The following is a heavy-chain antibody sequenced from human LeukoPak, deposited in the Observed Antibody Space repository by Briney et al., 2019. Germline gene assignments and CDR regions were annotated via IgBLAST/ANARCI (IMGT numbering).Heavy chain of an antibody. CDR3: ARDSYEQLDWYWFDP. V-gene: IGHV4-4*07. Sequence: PSETLSLTCTVSGGSISSYYWSWIRQPAGKGLEWIGRIYTSGSTNYNPSLKSRVTMSVDTSKNQFSLKLSSVTAADTAVYYCARDSYEQLDWYWFDPWGQGTLVAVSS. CDR1: GGSISSYY. CDR2: IYTSGST. J-gene: IGHJ5*02. D-gene: IGHD6-6*01.